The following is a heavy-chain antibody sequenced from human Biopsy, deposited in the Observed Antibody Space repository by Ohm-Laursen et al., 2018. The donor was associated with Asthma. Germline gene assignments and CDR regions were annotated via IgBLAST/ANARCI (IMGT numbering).Heavy chain of an antibody. J-gene: IGHJ3*02. D-gene: IGHD4-23*01. CDR1: GFTFGDYW. Sequence: GSLRLSCSASGFTFGDYWMSWVRQVPGKGLEWVLVIYSGGGTYYADSVQGRVTISRDNSKNTLSLQMNSLRAEDTAVYYCARAYGGSFFSGSFDIWGQGTMVTVSS. CDR3: ARAYGGSFFSGSFDI. CDR2: IYSGGGT. V-gene: IGHV3-53*01.